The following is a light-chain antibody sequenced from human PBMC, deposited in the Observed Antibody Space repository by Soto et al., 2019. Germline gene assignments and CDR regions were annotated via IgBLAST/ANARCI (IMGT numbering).Light chain of an antibody. CDR2: GNS. CDR1: SSNIGAGYD. Sequence: QSVLTQPPSVSGAPGQRVTISCTGSSSNIGAGYDVHWFQQLPGTAPKLLIYGNSNRPSGVPDRFSGSKSGTSASLAVTGLQAEDEADYSCQSYDRSLCGPVVFGGGTKVTVL. V-gene: IGLV1-40*01. CDR3: QSYDRSLCGPVV. J-gene: IGLJ2*01.